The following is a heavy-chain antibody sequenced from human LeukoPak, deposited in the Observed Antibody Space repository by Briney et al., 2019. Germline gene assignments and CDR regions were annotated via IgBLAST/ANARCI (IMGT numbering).Heavy chain of an antibody. CDR3: ARIPPSGEPLMLDY. Sequence: GESLKIPCKGSGYTFTRYWIGWVRQMPGKGLELMGIIYPTDSDIKYSPSFQGQVTISADKSISTAYLQWSSLKASDTGMFYCARIPPSGEPLMLDYWGQGTLVTVSS. D-gene: IGHD3-10*01. CDR2: IYPTDSDI. V-gene: IGHV5-51*01. CDR1: GYTFTRYW. J-gene: IGHJ4*02.